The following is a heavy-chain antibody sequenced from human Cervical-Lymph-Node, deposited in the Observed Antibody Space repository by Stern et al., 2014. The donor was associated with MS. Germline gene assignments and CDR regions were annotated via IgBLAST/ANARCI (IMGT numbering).Heavy chain of an antibody. J-gene: IGHJ4*02. V-gene: IGHV4-59*01. CDR1: GGSISNYY. CDR3: VRSGGTVRYKAIFDY. D-gene: IGHD1-14*01. Sequence: QVQMQESGPGLVKPSETLSLTCNVSGGSISNYYWTWIRQPPGKRLEWVGYMFSRGSANYSPSLKSRVTISVDTSKNQFSLKLNSVTAADTAVYYCVRSGGTVRYKAIFDYWGQGALVTVSS. CDR2: MFSRGSA.